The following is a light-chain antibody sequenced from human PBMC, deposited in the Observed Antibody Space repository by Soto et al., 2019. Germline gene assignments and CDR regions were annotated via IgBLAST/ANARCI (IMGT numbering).Light chain of an antibody. V-gene: IGKV1-5*03. Sequence: DIQMTQSPSTLSASVGDRVTITCRASQSINTWLAWYQQKPAKAPKLLIYKASSLETGVPSRFSGSGSGTEFTLAISSLQPDDFATYYCKQYHGYPRTFGQGTKVEIK. CDR3: KQYHGYPRT. J-gene: IGKJ1*01. CDR1: QSINTW. CDR2: KAS.